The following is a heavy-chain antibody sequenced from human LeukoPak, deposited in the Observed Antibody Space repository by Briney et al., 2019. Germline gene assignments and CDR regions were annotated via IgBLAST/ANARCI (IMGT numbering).Heavy chain of an antibody. CDR1: GFTVSSNY. Sequence: GGSLRLSCAASGFTVSSNYMSWVRQAPGKELEWVSVIYSGGSTYYADSVKGRFTISRDNSKNTLYLQMNSLRAEDTAVYYCARSLVGATQFDYWGQGTLVTVSS. J-gene: IGHJ4*02. CDR2: IYSGGST. D-gene: IGHD1-26*01. V-gene: IGHV3-53*01. CDR3: ARSLVGATQFDY.